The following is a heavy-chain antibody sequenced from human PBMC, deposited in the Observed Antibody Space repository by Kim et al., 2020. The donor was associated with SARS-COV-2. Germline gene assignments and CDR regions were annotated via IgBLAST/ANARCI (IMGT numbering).Heavy chain of an antibody. CDR2: ISAYNGNT. V-gene: IGHV1-18*01. D-gene: IGHD3-16*01. CDR3: ARAQSTYYDYIWGRRAFDI. Sequence: ASVKVSCKASGYTFTSYGISWVRQAPGQGLEWMGLISAYNGNTNYAQKLQGRVTMTTDTSTSTAYMELRSLRSDDTAVYYCARAQSTYYDYIWGRRAFDIWGKRTMVTVSS. CDR1: GYTFTSYG. J-gene: IGHJ3*02.